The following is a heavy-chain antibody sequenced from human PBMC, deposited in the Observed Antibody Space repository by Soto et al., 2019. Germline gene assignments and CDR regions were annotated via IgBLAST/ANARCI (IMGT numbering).Heavy chain of an antibody. Sequence: EVQLVESGGGLVQPGGSLRLSCAASGFTFSSYWMHWVRQAPGKGLVWVSRLYTDGTRTSYADSVKGRFTISRDNAKNTLNRKRNSLRAEDRVVYYWERGGGVYYYMDVGGKGTTVPVSS. CDR2: LYTDGTRT. V-gene: IGHV3-74*01. CDR1: GFTFSSYW. D-gene: IGHD3-16*01. J-gene: IGHJ6*03. CDR3: ERGGGVYYYMDV.